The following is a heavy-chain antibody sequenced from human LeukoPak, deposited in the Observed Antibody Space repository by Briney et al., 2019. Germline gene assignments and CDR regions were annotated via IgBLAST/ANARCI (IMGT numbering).Heavy chain of an antibody. CDR3: ARDVGLWYASRFDP. Sequence: SEPLSLTCAVFGGPLSDYSWTWFRNSPGQGLEWFGEINHRVHTNYNLSVKSRVTISVDTSKNQFSLKLASVTAADTAVYYCARDVGLWYASRFDPWGQGTLVTVSS. V-gene: IGHV4-34*01. CDR2: INHRVHT. D-gene: IGHD3-22*01. CDR1: GGPLSDYS. J-gene: IGHJ5*02.